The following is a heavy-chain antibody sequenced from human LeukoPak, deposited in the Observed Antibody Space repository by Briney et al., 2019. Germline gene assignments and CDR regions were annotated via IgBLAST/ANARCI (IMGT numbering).Heavy chain of an antibody. J-gene: IGHJ3*02. CDR1: GFTFSSYG. CDR3: ARDYEGLEAFDI. Sequence: GGSLRLSCAASGFTFSSYGMHWVRQAPGKGLEWVTFIQYDGSNKYYADSVKGRFTISRDNAKNSLYLQMNSLRAEDTAVYYCARDYEGLEAFDIWGQGTMVTVSS. V-gene: IGHV3-30*02. D-gene: IGHD3/OR15-3a*01. CDR2: IQYDGSNK.